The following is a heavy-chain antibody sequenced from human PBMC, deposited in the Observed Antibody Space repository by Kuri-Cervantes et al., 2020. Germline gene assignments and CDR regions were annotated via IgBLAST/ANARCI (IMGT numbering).Heavy chain of an antibody. J-gene: IGHJ6*02. CDR2: IYYSGST. D-gene: IGHD3-10*01. CDR1: GGSISSYY. Sequence: SETLSLTCTVSGGSISSYYWSWIRQPPGKGLEWIGYIYYSGSTNYNPSLKSRVTISVDTSKNQFSLKLSSVTAADTAVYYCARVIYGSGYIGYYYGMDVWGQGTTVTVSS. V-gene: IGHV4-59*01. CDR3: ARVIYGSGYIGYYYGMDV.